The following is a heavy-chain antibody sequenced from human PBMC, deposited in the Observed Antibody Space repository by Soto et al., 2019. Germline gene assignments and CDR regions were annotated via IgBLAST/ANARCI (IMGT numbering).Heavy chain of an antibody. J-gene: IGHJ5*02. Sequence: LSLTCTVSGDSISGGASFWSWIRQPPAKGLEWIANVYYSGSSYYNPSLKSRLTISVDTTKNQFSLQLKSMTDADTAVYYCAKLSCTSSTCYFPGWFDPWGQGTLVTV. CDR1: GDSISGGASF. D-gene: IGHD2-2*01. V-gene: IGHV4-31*03. CDR3: AKLSCTSSTCYFPGWFDP. CDR2: VYYSGSS.